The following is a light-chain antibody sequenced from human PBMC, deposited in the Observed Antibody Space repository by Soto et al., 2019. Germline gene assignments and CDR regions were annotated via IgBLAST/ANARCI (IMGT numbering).Light chain of an antibody. J-gene: IGKJ4*01. CDR1: RGLVFSDGNTF. V-gene: IGKV2-30*01. CDR3: AQATHWPLT. Sequence: VVMTQSPLSLPVSLGQSASISCRSSRGLVFSDGNTFLSWFQQRPGQSPRRLIYQVSKRDSGVPDRFSGSGSGTDFTLTISRVEAEDVGIYYCAQATHWPLTFGGGTKADIK. CDR2: QVS.